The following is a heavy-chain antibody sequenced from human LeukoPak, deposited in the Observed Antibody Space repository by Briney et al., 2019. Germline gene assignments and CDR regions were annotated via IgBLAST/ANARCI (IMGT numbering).Heavy chain of an antibody. V-gene: IGHV4-59*01. Sequence: SETLSLTCTVSGGSISSYYWSWIRQPPGKGLEWIGYIYYSGSTNYNPSLKSRVTVSVDTSKNQFSLKLSSVTAVDTAVYYCGRAGDSSIWGQGTMVTVSS. CDR2: IYYSGST. D-gene: IGHD6-13*01. CDR3: GRAGDSSI. J-gene: IGHJ3*02. CDR1: GGSISSYY.